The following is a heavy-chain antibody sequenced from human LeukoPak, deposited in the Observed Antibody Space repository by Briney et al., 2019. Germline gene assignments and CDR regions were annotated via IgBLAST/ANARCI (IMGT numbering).Heavy chain of an antibody. CDR3: AKGPNSVIAQVDY. Sequence: GGSLRLSCAASGFTFDDYAMHWVRHAPGKGLEWVSGISWNSGSIVYADSVKGRFTISRDNAKNSLYLQMNSLRAEDTALYYCAKGPNSVIAQVDYWGQGTLVTVSS. D-gene: IGHD3-16*02. CDR2: ISWNSGSI. CDR1: GFTFDDYA. J-gene: IGHJ4*02. V-gene: IGHV3-9*01.